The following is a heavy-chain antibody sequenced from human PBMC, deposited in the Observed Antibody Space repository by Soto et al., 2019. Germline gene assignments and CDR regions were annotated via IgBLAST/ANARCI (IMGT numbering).Heavy chain of an antibody. V-gene: IGHV4-34*01. D-gene: IGHD2-2*01. CDR1: GGSFSGYY. J-gene: IGHJ6*02. Sequence: PSETLSLTCAVYGGSFSGYYGSWIRQPPGKGLEWIGSIYYSGITYYNPSLNSRVTVSVDTSKNQFSLKVTSVTAADTAVYYCARLHGYCIGSSCHGHYAMDVWGQGTTVTVSS. CDR2: IYYSGIT. CDR3: ARLHGYCIGSSCHGHYAMDV.